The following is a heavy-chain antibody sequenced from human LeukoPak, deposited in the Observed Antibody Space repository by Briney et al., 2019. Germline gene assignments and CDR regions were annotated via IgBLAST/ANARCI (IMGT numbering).Heavy chain of an antibody. J-gene: IGHJ4*02. CDR3: ARAPRAYCSTTGSCFQDY. CDR2: IFHSGST. Sequence: SGTLSLTCAVPGGSIGASINSPNWWSWVRQPPGEGLEWIGEIFHSGSTNYNPSLKSRVTMSVDKSKNRFSLNLTSVTAADTAVYFCARAPRAYCSTTGSCFQDYWGQGTLVTVSS. CDR1: GGSIGASINSPNW. D-gene: IGHD2-2*01. V-gene: IGHV4-4*02.